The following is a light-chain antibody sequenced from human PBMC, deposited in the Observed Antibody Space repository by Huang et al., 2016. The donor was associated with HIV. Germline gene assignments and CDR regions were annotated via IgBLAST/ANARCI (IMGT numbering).Light chain of an antibody. Sequence: EIVMTQSPATLSVSTGETATLSCRASHMISTNLAWYQQKPGQAPRLLIYGASTRATGVPDMFSGSGSGTEFTLTISSLQSEDFAVYYCQHYNNWLMYAFGQGTKLEIK. CDR1: HMISTN. CDR3: QHYNNWLMYA. J-gene: IGKJ2*01. V-gene: IGKV3-15*01. CDR2: GAS.